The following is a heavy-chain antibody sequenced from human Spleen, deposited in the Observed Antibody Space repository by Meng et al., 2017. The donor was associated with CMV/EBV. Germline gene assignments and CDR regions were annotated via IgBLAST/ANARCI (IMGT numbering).Heavy chain of an antibody. V-gene: IGHV4-59*01. CDR2: IYNSGTT. D-gene: IGHD1-1*01. J-gene: IGHJ2*01. CDR1: GVSTRNYY. Sequence: GSLRLSCSVSGVSTRNYYWSWIRQPPGKGLEWIGYIYNSGTTNYNSSLKSRVTMSIDTSKNQFSLKVKSMTAADTAVYYCARDGVAPTATYWYFDLWGRGTLVTVSS. CDR3: ARDGVAPTATYWYFDL.